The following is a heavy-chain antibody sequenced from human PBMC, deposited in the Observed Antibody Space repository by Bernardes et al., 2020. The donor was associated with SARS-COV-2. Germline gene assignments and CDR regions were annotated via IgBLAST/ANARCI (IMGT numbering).Heavy chain of an antibody. J-gene: IGHJ4*02. Sequence: GGSLRLSCAASGFTFSDYYMSWIRQAPGKGLEWVSYISSSSSYTNYADSVKGRFTISRDNAKNSLYLQMNSLRAEDTAVYYCARDGPRYCSSTSCYTGVDYWGQGTLVTVSS. D-gene: IGHD2-2*02. V-gene: IGHV3-11*05. CDR2: ISSSSSYT. CDR1: GFTFSDYY. CDR3: ARDGPRYCSSTSCYTGVDY.